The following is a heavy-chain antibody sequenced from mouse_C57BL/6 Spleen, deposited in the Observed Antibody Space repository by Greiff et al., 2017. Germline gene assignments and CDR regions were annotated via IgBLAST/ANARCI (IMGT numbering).Heavy chain of an antibody. CDR1: GFTFTDYY. CDR2: IRNKANGYTT. CDR3: ARSTYYSNYVYYFDY. D-gene: IGHD2-5*01. J-gene: IGHJ2*01. V-gene: IGHV7-3*01. Sequence: EVKVVESGGGLVQPGGSLSLSCAASGFTFTDYYMSWVRQPPGKALEWLGFIRNKANGYTTEYSASVKGRFTISRDNSQSILYLQMNALRAEDSATYYCARSTYYSNYVYYFDYWGQGTTLTVSS.